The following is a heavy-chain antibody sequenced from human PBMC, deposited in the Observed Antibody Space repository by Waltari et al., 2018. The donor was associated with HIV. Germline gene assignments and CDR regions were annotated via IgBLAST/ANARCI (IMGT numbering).Heavy chain of an antibody. J-gene: IGHJ4*02. CDR3: ARGLGSRPFFRAYEP. Sequence: QVQLRQWGAGLLKPSETLSLTCAVYGASFTDYFWAWFRRSPEKGLEWIGENDHRGETNYNPSFKSRVVISVDMSKNQFSLNLKSVTAADTAVYYCARGLGSRPFFRAYEPWGQGTLVTVSS. D-gene: IGHD2-21*01. V-gene: IGHV4-34*01. CDR1: GASFTDYF. CDR2: NDHRGET.